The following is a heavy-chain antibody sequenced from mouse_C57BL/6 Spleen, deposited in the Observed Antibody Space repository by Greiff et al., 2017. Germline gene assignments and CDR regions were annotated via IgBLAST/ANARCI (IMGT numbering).Heavy chain of an antibody. CDR3: TRDGYLVSLDY. CDR2: IDPETGGT. V-gene: IGHV1-15*01. CDR1: GYTFTDYE. Sequence: QVQLQQSGAELVRPGASVTLSCKASGYTFTDYEMHWVKQTPVHGLEWIGAIDPETGGTAYNQKFKGKAILTADKSSSTAYMELRSLTSEDSAVYYCTRDGYLVSLDYWGQGTTLTVSS. D-gene: IGHD2-3*01. J-gene: IGHJ2*01.